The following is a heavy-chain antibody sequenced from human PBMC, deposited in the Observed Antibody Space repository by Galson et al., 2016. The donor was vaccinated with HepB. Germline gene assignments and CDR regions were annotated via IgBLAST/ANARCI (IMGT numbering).Heavy chain of an antibody. CDR1: GGSISSYY. V-gene: IGHV4-59*01. J-gene: IGHJ4*02. Sequence: SETLSLTCNVSGGSISSYYWSWIRQPQGKGLEWIGYFYYSGSTNYNPSLKSRVTISGDTSKNQFSLKLSSVTAADTAVYYCARTLSSSWFAKPYYFDYWGQGTLVIVSS. D-gene: IGHD6-13*01. CDR2: FYYSGST. CDR3: ARTLSSSWFAKPYYFDY.